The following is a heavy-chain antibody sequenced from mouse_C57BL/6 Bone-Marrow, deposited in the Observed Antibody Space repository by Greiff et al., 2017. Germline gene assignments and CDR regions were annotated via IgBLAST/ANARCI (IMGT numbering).Heavy chain of an antibody. D-gene: IGHD2-4*01. V-gene: IGHV6-3*01. CDR3: TGDYGPWFAY. Sequence: EVKLMESGGGLVQPGGSMKLSCVASGFTFSNYWMNWVRQSPETGLEWVAQIRLKSDNYATHYAESVKGRFTISRDDSKSSVYLQMNHIRAEDTGIYYCTGDYGPWFAYWGQGTLVTVSA. CDR2: IRLKSDNYAT. J-gene: IGHJ3*01. CDR1: GFTFSNYW.